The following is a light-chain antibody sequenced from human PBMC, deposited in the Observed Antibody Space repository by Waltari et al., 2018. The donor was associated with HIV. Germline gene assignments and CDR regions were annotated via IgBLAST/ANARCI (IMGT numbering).Light chain of an antibody. J-gene: IGKJ2*01. CDR2: DAS. CDR3: QQRVTWPHT. CDR1: QDVDRY. V-gene: IGKV3-11*01. Sequence: DILLTQSPPTLSLSPGARASLSCRASQDVDRYLAWYQQRPCQPPRLLIYDASSRATGVPPRFSGGGSGTDFFLTINSLEPEDFAIYFCQQRVTWPHTFGQGT.